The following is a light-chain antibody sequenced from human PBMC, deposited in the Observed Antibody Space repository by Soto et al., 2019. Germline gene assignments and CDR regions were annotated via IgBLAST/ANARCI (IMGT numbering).Light chain of an antibody. CDR2: WAS. Sequence: DIVMTQSPDSLAVSLGERATINCKSSPSVLSSSNNKNYLAWYQQKPGQPPKLLIYWASTRESGVPDRFSGSGSGTDFTLTINSLQAEDVAVYYCQQYYGAPWTFGQGTKVEIK. CDR1: PSVLSSSNNKNY. V-gene: IGKV4-1*01. CDR3: QQYYGAPWT. J-gene: IGKJ1*01.